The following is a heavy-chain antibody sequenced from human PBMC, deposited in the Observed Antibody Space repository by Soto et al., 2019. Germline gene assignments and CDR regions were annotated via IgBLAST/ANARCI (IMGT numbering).Heavy chain of an antibody. CDR1: GWNVASSW. D-gene: IGHD2-15*01. J-gene: IGHJ3*01. CDR2: IYPGDSDT. CDR3: ARQFAGGRVV. Sequence: GPAVKLSGKGSGWNVASSWCGSVRQMPGKGLEWMGIIYPGDSDTRYSPSFQGQVTISADKSISTAYLQWSSLKASDTAMYYCARQFAGGRVVWGQGTMVP. V-gene: IGHV5-51*01.